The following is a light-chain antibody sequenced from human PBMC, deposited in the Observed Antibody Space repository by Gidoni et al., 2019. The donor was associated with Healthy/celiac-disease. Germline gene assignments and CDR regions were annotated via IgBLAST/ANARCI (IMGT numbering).Light chain of an antibody. Sequence: DIQMTQSLSSLSASVGDRFTITCQASQDISNYLNWYQQKPGKAPKLLIYDASNLETGVPSRFSGSGSGTDFTFTISSLQPEDIATYYCQQYDNLPLTFGGXTKVEIK. V-gene: IGKV1-33*01. CDR1: QDISNY. CDR3: QQYDNLPLT. J-gene: IGKJ4*01. CDR2: DAS.